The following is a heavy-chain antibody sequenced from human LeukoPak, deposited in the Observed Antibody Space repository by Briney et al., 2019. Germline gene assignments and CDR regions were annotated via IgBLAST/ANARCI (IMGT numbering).Heavy chain of an antibody. D-gene: IGHD6-13*01. J-gene: IGHJ6*03. Sequence: GGSLRLSCAASGFTFSSYALTCVRQAPGKGLEWVSSITDSGDSTYYADSVRGRFTISRDNPKNTLYLQMNSLRADDTAVYYCAKDGYSSSEDYYYYYMDVWGKGTTVTVSS. CDR3: AKDGYSSSEDYYYYYMDV. V-gene: IGHV3-23*01. CDR2: ITDSGDST. CDR1: GFTFSSYA.